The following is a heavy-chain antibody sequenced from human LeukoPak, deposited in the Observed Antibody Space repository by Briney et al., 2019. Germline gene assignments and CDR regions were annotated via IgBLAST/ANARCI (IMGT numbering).Heavy chain of an antibody. Sequence: PSETLSLTCTVSGGSISSSSYYWGWIRQPPGKGLEWIGSIYYTGSTYYNPSLKSRVTISVDTSKNQFSLKLSSVAAADTAVYYCASLNYYERSGYYYVFDYWGQGILVTVSS. CDR3: ASLNYYERSGYYYVFDY. J-gene: IGHJ4*02. D-gene: IGHD3-22*01. V-gene: IGHV4-39*01. CDR1: GGSISSSSYY. CDR2: IYYTGST.